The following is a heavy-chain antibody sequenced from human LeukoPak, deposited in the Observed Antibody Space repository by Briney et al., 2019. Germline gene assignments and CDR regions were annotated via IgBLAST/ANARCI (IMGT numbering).Heavy chain of an antibody. Sequence: SETLSLTCTVSGGSTSSGGYYWRWIRQHPGKGLEWIGYIYYSGSTYYNPSLKSRVTISVDTSKNQFSLKLSSVTAADTAVYYCARAEDSSGYQYYFDYWGQGTLVTVSS. CDR3: ARAEDSSGYQYYFDY. CDR1: GGSTSSGGYY. J-gene: IGHJ4*02. CDR2: IYYSGST. V-gene: IGHV4-31*03. D-gene: IGHD3-22*01.